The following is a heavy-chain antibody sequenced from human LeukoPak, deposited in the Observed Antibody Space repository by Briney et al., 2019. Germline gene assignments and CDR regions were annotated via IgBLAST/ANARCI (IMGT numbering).Heavy chain of an antibody. CDR1: GGSISSSSYY. CDR2: IYYSGST. Sequence: SETLSLTCTVSGGSISSSSYYWGWIRQPSGKGLEWIGSIYYSGSTYYNPSLKSRVTISVDTSKNQFSLKLSSVTAADTAVYYCARYSGSYRAGWYFDLWGRGTLVTVSS. CDR3: ARYSGSYRAGWYFDL. D-gene: IGHD1-26*01. V-gene: IGHV4-39*01. J-gene: IGHJ2*01.